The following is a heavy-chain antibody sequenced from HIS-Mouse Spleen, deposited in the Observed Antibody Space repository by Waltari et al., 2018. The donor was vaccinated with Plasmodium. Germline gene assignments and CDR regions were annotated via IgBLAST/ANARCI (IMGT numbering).Heavy chain of an antibody. CDR1: GVTFRSRG. V-gene: IGHV3-33*06. J-gene: IGHJ3*02. CDR2: IWYDGSNK. Sequence: QVQLVESGGGVVQPGRSLRPSCSASGVTFRSRGCHWVGKAPGKGLEWVAVIWYDGSNKYYADSVKGRFTISRDNSKNTLYLQMNSLRAEDTAVYYCAKVAQGTRDAFDIWGQGTMVTVSS. D-gene: IGHD2-8*01. CDR3: AKVAQGTRDAFDI.